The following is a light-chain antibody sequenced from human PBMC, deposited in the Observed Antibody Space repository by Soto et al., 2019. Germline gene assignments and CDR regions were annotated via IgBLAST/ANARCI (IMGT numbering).Light chain of an antibody. CDR3: QQYNNWGT. CDR1: QSVSSN. V-gene: IGKV3-15*01. Sequence: EIVMTQSPATLSVSPGERATLSCRASQSVSSNLAWYKQKPDQAPRLLIYGASTRATGIPARFSGSGSGTEFTLTISSLQSEDFAVYYCQQYNNWGTFGQGTKVEIK. J-gene: IGKJ1*01. CDR2: GAS.